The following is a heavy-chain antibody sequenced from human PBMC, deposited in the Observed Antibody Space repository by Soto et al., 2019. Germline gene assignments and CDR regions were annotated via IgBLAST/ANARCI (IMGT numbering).Heavy chain of an antibody. Sequence: QVQLVQSGAEVKKPGSSVKVSCKASGGTFSSYAISWVRQAPGQGLEWMGGIIPIFGTANYAQKFQGRVTITADESTSTAYMELSSLRSEDTVVYYCARDGKQQLVRWRGNGGMDVWGQGTTVTVSS. D-gene: IGHD6-13*01. CDR3: ARDGKQQLVRWRGNGGMDV. V-gene: IGHV1-69*12. CDR2: IIPIFGTA. J-gene: IGHJ6*02. CDR1: GGTFSSYA.